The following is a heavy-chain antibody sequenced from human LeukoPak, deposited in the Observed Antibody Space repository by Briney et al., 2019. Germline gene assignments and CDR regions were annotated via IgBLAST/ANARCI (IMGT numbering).Heavy chain of an antibody. Sequence: SETLSLTCAVSGYSISSGYYWGWIRQPPGKGLEWIGSIYHSGSTYYNPSLKSRVTISVDTPKNQFSLKLSSVTAADTAVYYCARYSVVVVPAAITSNYYYYYYMDVWGKGTTVTVSS. J-gene: IGHJ6*03. CDR2: IYHSGST. CDR1: GYSISSGYY. V-gene: IGHV4-38-2*01. CDR3: ARYSVVVVPAAITSNYYYYYYMDV. D-gene: IGHD2-2*02.